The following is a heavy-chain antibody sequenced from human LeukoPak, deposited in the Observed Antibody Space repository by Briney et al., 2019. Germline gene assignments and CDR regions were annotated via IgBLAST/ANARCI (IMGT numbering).Heavy chain of an antibody. CDR2: INHSGRT. V-gene: IGHV4-34*01. J-gene: IGHJ6*02. D-gene: IGHD3-22*01. Sequence: SETLSLTCAVYGGSFSGYYWSWIRQPPGKGLEWIGEINHSGRTNYNPSLKSRVTISVDTSKDQFSLKLSSVTAADTAVYYCARENYYDSSGYAYYYYGMDVWGQGTTVTVSS. CDR1: GGSFSGYY. CDR3: ARENYYDSSGYAYYYYGMDV.